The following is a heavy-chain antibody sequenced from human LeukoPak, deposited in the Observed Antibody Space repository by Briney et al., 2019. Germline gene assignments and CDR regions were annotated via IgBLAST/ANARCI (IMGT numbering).Heavy chain of an antibody. V-gene: IGHV3-23*01. CDR1: GFTFSSYA. D-gene: IGHD6-19*01. Sequence: GGSLRLSCAASGFTFSSYAMSWVRQAPGEGLEWVSAISGSGGSTYYADSVKSRFTISRDNSKNTLYLQMNSLRAEDTAVYYCAKESSGWYGEYWGQGTLVTVSS. J-gene: IGHJ4*02. CDR2: ISGSGGST. CDR3: AKESSGWYGEY.